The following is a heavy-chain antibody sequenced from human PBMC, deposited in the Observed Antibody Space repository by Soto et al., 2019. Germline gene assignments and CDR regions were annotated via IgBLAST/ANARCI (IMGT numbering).Heavy chain of an antibody. V-gene: IGHV3-23*01. D-gene: IGHD3-22*01. J-gene: IGHJ4*02. CDR3: AKASGGVYDSSGYYYHDY. Sequence: EVQLLESGGGLVQPGGSLRLSCAASAFTFSSYAMSWVRQAPGKGLEWVSAISGSGGSTYYAGSVKGRFTISRDNSKNTLYLQMNSLRADDTAVYYCAKASGGVYDSSGYYYHDYWGQGTQVTVSS. CDR2: ISGSGGST. CDR1: AFTFSSYA.